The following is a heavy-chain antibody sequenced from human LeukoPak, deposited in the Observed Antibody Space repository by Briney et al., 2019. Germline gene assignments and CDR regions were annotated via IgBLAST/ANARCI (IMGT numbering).Heavy chain of an antibody. CDR2: ISYDGNIK. CDR1: GFMFTRFD. Sequence: GRTLRLSCAASGFMFTRFDMHWARHPPAKGLQWVTVISYDGNIKFYADSVKGRFTISRDDSKNMLYLQMSSLRPEDTAVYYCARDMIRGQPDYLDYWGRGTLVTVSS. CDR3: ARDMIRGQPDYLDY. V-gene: IGHV3-30*15. J-gene: IGHJ4*02. D-gene: IGHD3-10*01.